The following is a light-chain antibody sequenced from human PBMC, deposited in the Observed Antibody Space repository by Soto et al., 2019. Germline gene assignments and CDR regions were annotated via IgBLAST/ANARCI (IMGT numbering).Light chain of an antibody. Sequence: QSVLTQPASVSGSPEQSITISCTGTSSDVGGSNYVSWYQQHPGKAPKLMIYDVSNRPSGVSNRFSGSKSGNTASLTISGLQAEDEADYYCGSYSSSSTLYVFGTGTKLTVL. V-gene: IGLV2-14*03. CDR3: GSYSSSSTLYV. J-gene: IGLJ1*01. CDR2: DVS. CDR1: SSDVGGSNY.